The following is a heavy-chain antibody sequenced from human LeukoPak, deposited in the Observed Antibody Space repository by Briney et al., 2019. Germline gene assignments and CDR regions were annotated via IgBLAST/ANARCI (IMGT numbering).Heavy chain of an antibody. CDR2: ISGSGGST. V-gene: IGHV3-23*01. D-gene: IGHD4-17*01. CDR1: GFTFSSYA. Sequence: GGSLRLSCAASGFTFSSYAMSWVRQAPGKGLEWVSAISGSGGSTYYADSVKGRFTISRDNSKSTLYLQMNSLRAEDTAVYYCARDLHPTVWGLWGQGTLVTVSS. CDR3: ARDLHPTVWGL. J-gene: IGHJ4*02.